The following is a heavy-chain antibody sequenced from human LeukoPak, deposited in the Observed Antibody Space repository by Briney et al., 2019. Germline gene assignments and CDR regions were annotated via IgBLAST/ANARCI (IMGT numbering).Heavy chain of an antibody. CDR2: LNSDGTTI. CDR3: VRGAGGPRYYVLDY. D-gene: IGHD3-10*02. V-gene: IGHV3-74*01. Sequence: GGSLRLSCVASGFTFSGYWMHWVRQAPGMGLVWVSRLNSDGTTINYADSVKGRFTISRDNAKNTVYLQMSGLRDDDTALYFCVRGAGGPRYYVLDYWGQGALVSVSS. CDR1: GFTFSGYW. J-gene: IGHJ4*02.